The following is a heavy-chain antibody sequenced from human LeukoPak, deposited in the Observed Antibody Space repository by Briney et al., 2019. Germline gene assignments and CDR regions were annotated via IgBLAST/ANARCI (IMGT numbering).Heavy chain of an antibody. Sequence: ASVKVSFKASGYTFTSYYIHWVRQAPGQGLEWMGLIIPSGGSTSYAQMFQGRVTMTRDTSTSTVYMELSSLRSEDTAVYYCARDTRSDSNWFDPWGQGTLVTVSS. CDR2: IIPSGGST. J-gene: IGHJ5*02. V-gene: IGHV1-46*03. CDR3: ARDTRSDSNWFDP. CDR1: GYTFTSYY.